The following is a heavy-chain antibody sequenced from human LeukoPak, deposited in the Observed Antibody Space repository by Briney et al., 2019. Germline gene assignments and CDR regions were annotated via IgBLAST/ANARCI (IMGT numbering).Heavy chain of an antibody. D-gene: IGHD6-19*01. CDR1: GYTLTSYY. J-gene: IGHJ4*02. V-gene: IGHV1-46*01. Sequence: WASVKVSCKASGYTLTSYYMHWVRQAPGQGLKWMGIINPSGGSTSYAQKFQGRVTMTRDTSTSTVYMELSSLRSEDTAVYYCAREGSSGWYVDYWGQGTLVTVSS. CDR2: INPSGGST. CDR3: AREGSSGWYVDY.